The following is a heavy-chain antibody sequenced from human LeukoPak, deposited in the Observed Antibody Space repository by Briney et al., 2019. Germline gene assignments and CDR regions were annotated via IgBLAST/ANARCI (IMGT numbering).Heavy chain of an antibody. CDR3: ARDLYSRGLYYYYYYGMDV. J-gene: IGHJ6*02. CDR2: ISAYNGNT. V-gene: IGHV1-18*01. CDR1: GYTFTSYG. Sequence: ASVKVSCKASGYTFTSYGISWVRQAPGQGLEWMGWISAYNGNTNDAQKLQGRVTMTTDTSTSTAYMELRSLRSDDTAVYYCARDLYSRGLYYYYYYGMDVWGQGTTVTVSS. D-gene: IGHD3-22*01.